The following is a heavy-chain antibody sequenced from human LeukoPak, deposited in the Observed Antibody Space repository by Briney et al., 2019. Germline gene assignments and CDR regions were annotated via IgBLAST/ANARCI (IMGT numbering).Heavy chain of an antibody. CDR2: IYSGGST. J-gene: IGHJ3*02. D-gene: IGHD3-3*01. V-gene: IGHV3-66*01. CDR1: GFTVSSNY. Sequence: GGSLRLSCAASGFTVSSNYMSWVRQAPGKGLEWISVIYSGGSTYYADSVKGRFTISRDNSKNTLYLQMNSLRAEDTAVYYWGRRSRSGYDDAFDSGGEGTMVTVSA. CDR3: GRRSRSGYDDAFDS.